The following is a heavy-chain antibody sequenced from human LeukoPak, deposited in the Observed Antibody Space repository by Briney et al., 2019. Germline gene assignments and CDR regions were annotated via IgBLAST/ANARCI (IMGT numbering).Heavy chain of an antibody. CDR3: ARGPGITIFGVVIIEELDY. J-gene: IGHJ4*02. V-gene: IGHV1-46*01. CDR2: INPSGGST. CDR1: GYTFTSYY. D-gene: IGHD3-3*01. Sequence: ASVKVSCKASGYTFTSYYMHWVRQARGQGLEWMGIINPSGGSTSYAQKFQGRVTMTRDTSTSTVYMELSSLRSEDTAVYYCARGPGITIFGVVIIEELDYWGQGTLVTVSS.